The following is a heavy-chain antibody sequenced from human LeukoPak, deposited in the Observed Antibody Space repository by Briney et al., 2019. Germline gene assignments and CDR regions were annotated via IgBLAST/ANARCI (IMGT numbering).Heavy chain of an antibody. D-gene: IGHD3-22*01. CDR1: GGSISSSSYY. CDR2: IYYSGST. J-gene: IGHJ5*02. Sequence: SETLSLTCTVSGGSISSSSYYWGWIRQPPGKGLEWIGSIYYSGSTYYNPSLKSRVTISVDTSKNQFSLKLSSVTAADTAVYYCARDLFFSRHDSGAWFDPWGQGTLVTVSS. V-gene: IGHV4-39*07. CDR3: ARDLFFSRHDSGAWFDP.